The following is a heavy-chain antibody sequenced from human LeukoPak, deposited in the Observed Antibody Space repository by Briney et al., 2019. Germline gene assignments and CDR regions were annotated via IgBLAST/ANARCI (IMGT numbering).Heavy chain of an antibody. D-gene: IGHD6-13*01. CDR1: GYTFTSYG. Sequence: GASVKVSCKASGYTFTSYGISWVRQAPGQGLEWMGWISAYSGNTNYAQKLQGRVTMTTDTSTSTAYMELRSLRSDDTAVYYCASGQPYSRSWYGMDVWGQGTTATVPS. CDR3: ASGQPYSRSWYGMDV. CDR2: ISAYSGNT. J-gene: IGHJ6*02. V-gene: IGHV1-18*01.